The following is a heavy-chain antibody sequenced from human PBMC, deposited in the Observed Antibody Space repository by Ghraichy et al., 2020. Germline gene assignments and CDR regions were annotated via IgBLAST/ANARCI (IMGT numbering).Heavy chain of an antibody. V-gene: IGHV3-11*01. CDR1: GFTFSDYY. J-gene: IGHJ6*02. CDR3: ARDRGYSGYDGGYYYYGMDV. D-gene: IGHD5-12*01. CDR2: ISSSGSTI. Sequence: GESLNISCAASGFTFSDYYMSWIRQAPGKGLEWVSYISSSGSTIYYADSVKGRFTISRDNAKNSLYLQMNSLRAEDTAVYYCARDRGYSGYDGGYYYYGMDVWGQGTTVTVSS.